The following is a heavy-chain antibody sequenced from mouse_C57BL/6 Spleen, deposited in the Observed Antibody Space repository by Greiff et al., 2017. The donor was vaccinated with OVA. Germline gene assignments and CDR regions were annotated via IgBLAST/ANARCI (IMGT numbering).Heavy chain of an antibody. CDR1: GYAFSSYW. Sequence: QVHVKQSGAELVKPGASVKISCKASGYAFSSYWMNWVKQRPGKGLEWIGQIYPGDGDTNYNGKFKGKATLTADKSSSTAYMQLSSLTSEDSAVYFCARSNEYYFDYWGQGTTLTVSS. J-gene: IGHJ2*01. CDR3: ARSNEYYFDY. CDR2: IYPGDGDT. V-gene: IGHV1-80*01.